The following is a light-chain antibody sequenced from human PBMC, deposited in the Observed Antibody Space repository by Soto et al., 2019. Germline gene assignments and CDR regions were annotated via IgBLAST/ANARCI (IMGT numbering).Light chain of an antibody. Sequence: DIQMTQSPSSLSASVGDRVTITCRASQGINNCLAWFQQKPGEAPKSLIYATSTLQSGVPSKFSGSGSGTDCPLTISSLQPEDFATYYCHQYNTFPLTFGGGTKVEIK. CDR3: HQYNTFPLT. CDR2: ATS. V-gene: IGKV1-16*02. J-gene: IGKJ4*01. CDR1: QGINNC.